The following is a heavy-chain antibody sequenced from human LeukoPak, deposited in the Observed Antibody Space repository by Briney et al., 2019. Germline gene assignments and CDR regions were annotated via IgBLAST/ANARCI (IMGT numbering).Heavy chain of an antibody. CDR3: AELGITMIGGV. V-gene: IGHV3-9*01. Sequence: PGGSLRLACAASGLTFDNYAMDWGRQAPGKGLGGDSDISWNSDSRIYAESVKGRFTISRDNAKTSLYLQMNSLRAEDTAVYYCAELGITMIGGVWGKGTTVTISS. D-gene: IGHD3-10*02. CDR1: GLTFDNYA. CDR2: ISWNSDSR. J-gene: IGHJ6*04.